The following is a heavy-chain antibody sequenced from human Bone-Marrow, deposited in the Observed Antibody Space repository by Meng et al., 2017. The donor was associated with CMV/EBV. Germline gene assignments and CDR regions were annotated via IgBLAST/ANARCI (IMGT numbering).Heavy chain of an antibody. CDR1: GYTFTSYY. Sequence: ASVKVSCKASGYTFTSYYMHWVRQAPGQGLEWMGIINPSGGSTSYAQKFQGRVTMTRDTSTSTVYVELSSLRSEDTAVYYCARVGAMGAFDHWGQGTLVTVSS. J-gene: IGHJ4*02. CDR3: ARVGAMGAFDH. V-gene: IGHV1-46*01. D-gene: IGHD5-18*01. CDR2: INPSGGST.